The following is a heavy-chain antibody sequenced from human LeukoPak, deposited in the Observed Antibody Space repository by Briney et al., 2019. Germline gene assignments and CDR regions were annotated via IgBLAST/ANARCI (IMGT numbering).Heavy chain of an antibody. CDR3: ARVVQYYYDSSGISDY. V-gene: IGHV1-46*01. CDR1: GYTFTSYY. D-gene: IGHD3-22*01. J-gene: IGHJ4*02. CDR2: INPSGGST. Sequence: ASVKVSCKASGYTFTSYYMHWVRQAPGQGLEWMGIINPSGGSTSYAQKFQGRVTMTRDTSTSTVYMELSSLRSDDTAVYYCARVVQYYYDSSGISDYWGQGTLVTVSS.